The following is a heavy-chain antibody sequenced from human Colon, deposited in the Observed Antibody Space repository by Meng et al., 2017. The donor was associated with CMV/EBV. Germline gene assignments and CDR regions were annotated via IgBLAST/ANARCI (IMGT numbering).Heavy chain of an antibody. CDR1: GYPFTTYG. CDR2: ISTYDGKT. CDR3: SRDQSSGFGSDY. J-gene: IGHJ4*02. D-gene: IGHD3-10*01. Sequence: ASVKVSCKASGYPFTTYGISWVRQAPGQGLEWMAWISTYDGKTDYAQKFQGRVTLTTDASTTTTYMELRGLKSDDTALYYCSRDQSSGFGSDYWGQGTLVTVSS. V-gene: IGHV1-18*01.